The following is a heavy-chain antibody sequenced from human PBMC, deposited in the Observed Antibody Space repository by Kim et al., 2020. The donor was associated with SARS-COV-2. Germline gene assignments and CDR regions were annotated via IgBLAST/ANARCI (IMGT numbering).Heavy chain of an antibody. CDR2: IIPIFGTA. CDR1: GGTFSSYA. D-gene: IGHD5-18*01. J-gene: IGHJ4*02. V-gene: IGHV1-69*13. CDR3: ASDLETATQAFDF. Sequence: SVKVSCKASGGTFSSYAISWVRQAPGQGLEWMGGIIPIFGTANYAQKFQGRVTITGDESTSTAYMELSSLRSEDTAVYYCASDLETATQAFDFWGQGTLVTVSS.